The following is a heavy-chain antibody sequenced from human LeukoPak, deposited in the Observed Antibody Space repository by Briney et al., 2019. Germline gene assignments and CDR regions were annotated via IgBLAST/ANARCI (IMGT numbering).Heavy chain of an antibody. CDR3: AGVVGGSYSMDV. D-gene: IGHD1-26*01. Sequence: PSETLSLTCTVSGGSVSSGSYYWSWIRQPPGKGLEWIVYIYYSGSTKYNPSLKSRVTISIDTSKNQFSLKLSSVTAADTAMYYCAGVVGGSYSMDVWGQGTTVTVSS. CDR2: IYYSGST. V-gene: IGHV4-61*01. CDR1: GGSVSSGSYY. J-gene: IGHJ6*03.